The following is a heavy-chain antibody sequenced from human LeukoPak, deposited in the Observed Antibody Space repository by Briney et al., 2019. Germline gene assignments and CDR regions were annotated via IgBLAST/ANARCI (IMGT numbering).Heavy chain of an antibody. D-gene: IGHD3-9*01. Sequence: GESLKISCEGSGYSYTTYWIAWVRQRPGKGLEWMGIIYPGDSDTRYSPSFQGQVTISADKSISTAYLQWSSLKASDTAMYYCARQDYDILTGYYLAGSFDYWGQGTLVTVSS. CDR3: ARQDYDILTGYYLAGSFDY. CDR1: GYSYTTYW. CDR2: IYPGDSDT. J-gene: IGHJ4*02. V-gene: IGHV5-51*01.